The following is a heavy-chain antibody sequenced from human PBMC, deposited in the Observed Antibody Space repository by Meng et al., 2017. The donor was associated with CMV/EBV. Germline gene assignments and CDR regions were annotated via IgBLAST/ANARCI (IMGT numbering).Heavy chain of an antibody. CDR1: GGSISSYY. CDR2: IYYSGST. Sequence: SETLSLTCTVFGGSISSYYWSWIRQPPGKGLEWIGYIYYSGSTNYNPSLKSRVTISVDTSKNQFSLKLSSVTAADTAVYYCARDLRVDSSSYYYFDYWGQGTLVTVSS. D-gene: IGHD6-13*01. CDR3: ARDLRVDSSSYYYFDY. J-gene: IGHJ4*02. V-gene: IGHV4-59*01.